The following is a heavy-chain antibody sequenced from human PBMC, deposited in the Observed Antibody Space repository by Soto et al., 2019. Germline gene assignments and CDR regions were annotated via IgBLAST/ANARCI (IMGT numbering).Heavy chain of an antibody. CDR3: VKIAVPGTWAWFDP. Sequence: GGSLRLSCSASGFTFSSCAMHWVRQAPGKGLEFVSAISVNGDSTYYADSVKGRFTISRDNSKNTLYLQMSSLRTEDTAVYYCVKIAVPGTWAWFDPWGQGTLVTVSS. D-gene: IGHD6-19*01. CDR2: ISVNGDST. V-gene: IGHV3-64D*06. CDR1: GFTFSSCA. J-gene: IGHJ5*02.